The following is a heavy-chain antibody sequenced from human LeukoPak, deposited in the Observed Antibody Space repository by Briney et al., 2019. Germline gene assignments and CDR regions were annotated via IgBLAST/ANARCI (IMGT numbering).Heavy chain of an antibody. CDR1: GFYFSDYY. CDR3: ARGLWADPDY. D-gene: IGHD3-16*01. V-gene: IGHV3-11*06. J-gene: IGHJ4*02. Sequence: GGSLRLSCAASGFYFSDYYKSWIRQAPGKGLEWVSYISSSSYRNFTDSVKGRFTISRDNAKNSLYLQMNSLRAEDTAVYYCARGLWADPDYWGQGTLVTVSS. CDR2: ISSSSYR.